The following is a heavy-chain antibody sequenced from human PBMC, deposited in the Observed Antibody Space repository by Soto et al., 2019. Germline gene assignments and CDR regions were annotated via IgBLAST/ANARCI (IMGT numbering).Heavy chain of an antibody. V-gene: IGHV1-69*02. CDR3: ASYDILTRYSSDY. CDR2: IIPILGIA. Sequence: SVKVSCKASGGTFSSYTISWVRQAPGQGLEWMGRIIPILGIANYAQKFQGRVTITADKSTSTAYMELSSLRSEDTAVYYCASYDILTRYSSDYCGQGTLVPVSS. J-gene: IGHJ4*02. D-gene: IGHD3-9*01. CDR1: GGTFSSYT.